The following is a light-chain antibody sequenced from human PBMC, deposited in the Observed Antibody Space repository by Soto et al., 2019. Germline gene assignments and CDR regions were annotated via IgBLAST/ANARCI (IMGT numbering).Light chain of an antibody. V-gene: IGKV3-11*01. CDR1: QYINTR. Sequence: EIVLTQSPATLSSFPGDRVTLSCRASQYINTRLAWYQHRPGQSPRLLIYQTSLRAAGIPARFSGSGSGTDFTLTISSLEPEDFAIYYCQHRSNWPLTFGGGTKVDIK. J-gene: IGKJ4*01. CDR3: QHRSNWPLT. CDR2: QTS.